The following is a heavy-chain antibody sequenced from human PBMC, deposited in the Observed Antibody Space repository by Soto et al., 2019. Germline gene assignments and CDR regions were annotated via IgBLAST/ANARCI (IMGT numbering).Heavy chain of an antibody. V-gene: IGHV2-5*02. CDR2: IYWDDDK. Sequence: QITLKESGPTLVKPTQTLTLTCTFSVFSLSTSGVGVGWIRQAPGKALEWLAIIYWDDDKRYNTSLKNRLTITKDNSKDQVVRTMTNMEPVDTATYYCVREGSRRTFGCVVVRSNYWCQGALVTVSA. CDR1: VFSLSTSGVG. D-gene: IGHD3-10*01. CDR3: VREGSRRTFGCVVVRSNY. J-gene: IGHJ4*02.